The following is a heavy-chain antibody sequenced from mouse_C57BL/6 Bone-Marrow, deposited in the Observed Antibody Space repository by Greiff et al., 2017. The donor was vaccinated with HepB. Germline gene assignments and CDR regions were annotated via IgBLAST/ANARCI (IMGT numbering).Heavy chain of an antibody. V-gene: IGHV1-81*01. CDR3: ARYGSSPAWFAY. J-gene: IGHJ3*01. CDR1: GYTFTSYG. CDR2: IYPRSGNT. Sequence: VQLVESGAELARPGASVKLSCKASGYTFTSYGISWVKQRTGQGLEWIGEIYPRSGNTYYNEKFKGKATLTADKSSSTAYMELRSLTSEDSAVYFCARYGSSPAWFAYWGQGTLVTVSA. D-gene: IGHD1-1*01.